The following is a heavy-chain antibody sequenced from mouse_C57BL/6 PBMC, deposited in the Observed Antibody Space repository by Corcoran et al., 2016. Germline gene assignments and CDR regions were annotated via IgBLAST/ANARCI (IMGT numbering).Heavy chain of an antibody. Sequence: VTLKESGPGILQSSQTLSLTCSFSGFSLSTSGMGVRWIRQPSGKGLEWLAHIYWDDDKRYNPSLKSRLTISKDTSRNQVFLKITSVDTADTATYYCARKRDYYGSSYDAMDYWGQGTSVTVSS. CDR3: ARKRDYYGSSYDAMDY. CDR2: IYWDDDK. J-gene: IGHJ4*01. D-gene: IGHD1-1*01. CDR1: GFSLSTSGMG. V-gene: IGHV8-12*01.